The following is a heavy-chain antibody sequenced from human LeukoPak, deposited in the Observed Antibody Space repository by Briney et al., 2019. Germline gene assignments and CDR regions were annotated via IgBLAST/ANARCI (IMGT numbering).Heavy chain of an antibody. V-gene: IGHV3-23*01. CDR2: ISGSGGST. CDR1: GFTFSSYA. Sequence: GGSLRLSCAASGFTFSSYAMNWVRQAPGKGLEWVSAISGSGGSTYYADSVKGRFTISRDNAKNSLYLQMNSLRAEDTAVYYCARGGIFGVVIRQNCFDPWGQGTLVTVSS. D-gene: IGHD3-3*01. J-gene: IGHJ5*02. CDR3: ARGGIFGVVIRQNCFDP.